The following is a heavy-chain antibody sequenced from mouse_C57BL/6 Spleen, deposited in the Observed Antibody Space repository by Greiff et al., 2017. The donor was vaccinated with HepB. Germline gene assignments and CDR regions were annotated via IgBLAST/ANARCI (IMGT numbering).Heavy chain of an antibody. V-gene: IGHV1-50*01. J-gene: IGHJ1*03. CDR1: GYTFTSYW. D-gene: IGHD4-1*01. CDR3: ARLTGTSTGYFDV. CDR2: IDPSDSYT. Sequence: QVQLQQPGAELVKPGASVKLSCKASGYTFTSYWMQWVKQRPGQGLEWIGEIDPSDSYTNYNQKFKGKATLTVDTSSSTAYMQLSSLTSEDSAVYYCARLTGTSTGYFDVWGTGTTVTVSS.